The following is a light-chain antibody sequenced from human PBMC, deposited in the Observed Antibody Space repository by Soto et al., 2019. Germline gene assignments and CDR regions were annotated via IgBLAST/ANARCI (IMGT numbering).Light chain of an antibody. CDR3: SSYTSSSTRDVV. CDR1: SSDVGGYNY. CDR2: DVS. J-gene: IGLJ2*01. Sequence: QSALTQPASVSGSPGQSITISCTGTSSDVGGYNYVSWYQQHPGKAPKLMIYDVSNRPSGVSNRFSGSESGNTASLTISGLQAEDEADYYCSSYTSSSTRDVVFGGGTKLTVL. V-gene: IGLV2-14*01.